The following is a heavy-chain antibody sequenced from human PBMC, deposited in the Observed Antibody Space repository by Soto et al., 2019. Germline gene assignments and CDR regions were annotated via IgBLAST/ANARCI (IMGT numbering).Heavy chain of an antibody. CDR2: MNPSSGYT. V-gene: IGHV1-8*01. Sequence: QVQLVQSAAEVKKPGASVKVSCKASGYTFTSYDINWVRQATGQVLEWMGWMNPSSGYTGYAQKFQGRVTMTRNTSISTAYMELRSLTSEDTAVYYCARTTGTTYYWRQGTLVTVSS. D-gene: IGHD1-1*01. J-gene: IGHJ4*02. CDR1: GYTFTSYD. CDR3: ARTTGTTYY.